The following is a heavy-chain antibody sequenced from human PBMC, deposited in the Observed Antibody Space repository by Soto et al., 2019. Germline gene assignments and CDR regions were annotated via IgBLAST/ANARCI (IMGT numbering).Heavy chain of an antibody. D-gene: IGHD3-10*01. Sequence: SETLSLTCAVYGGSFSGYYCSWIRQPPGKGLEWIGELNDSGGTNYNASLKSRVSISVDTSKNQFSLKLSFVTAADTAVYYCARGRGGVQHWGQGTLVTVSS. J-gene: IGHJ1*01. V-gene: IGHV4-34*01. CDR1: GGSFSGYY. CDR3: ARGRGGVQH. CDR2: LNDSGGT.